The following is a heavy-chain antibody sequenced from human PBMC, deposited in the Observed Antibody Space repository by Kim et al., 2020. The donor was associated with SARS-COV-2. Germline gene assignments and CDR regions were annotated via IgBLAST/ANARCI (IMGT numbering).Heavy chain of an antibody. CDR1: GGSISSSSYY. Sequence: SETLSLTCTVSGGSISSSSYYWGWIRQPPGKGLEWIGSIYYSGSTYYNPSLTSRVTISVDTSKNQFSLRLSSVTAADTAVYYCARWSSGSYLVDAFDIWGQGTMVTVSS. CDR2: IYYSGST. D-gene: IGHD1-26*01. CDR3: ARWSSGSYLVDAFDI. V-gene: IGHV4-39*01. J-gene: IGHJ3*02.